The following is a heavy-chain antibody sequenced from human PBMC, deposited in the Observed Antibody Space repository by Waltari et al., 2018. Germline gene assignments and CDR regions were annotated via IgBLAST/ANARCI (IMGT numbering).Heavy chain of an antibody. CDR1: GFTFSSYA. CDR3: AREGYSSSWYSRNYYYYMDV. D-gene: IGHD6-13*01. J-gene: IGHJ6*03. Sequence: QVQLVESGGGVVQPGRSLRLSCAASGFTFSSYAMHWVRQAPGKGHEWVAVISYDGSNKYYADSVKGRFTISRDNSKNTLYLQMNSLRAEDTAVYYCAREGYSSSWYSRNYYYYMDVWGKGTTVTVSS. V-gene: IGHV3-30*01. CDR2: ISYDGSNK.